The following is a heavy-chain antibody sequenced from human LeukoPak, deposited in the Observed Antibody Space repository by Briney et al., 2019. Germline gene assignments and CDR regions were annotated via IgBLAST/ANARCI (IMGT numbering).Heavy chain of an antibody. CDR2: IYYSGST. V-gene: IGHV4-59*01. Sequence: SSETLSLTCTVSGGSINSYYWSWIRQPPGKGLEWIGYIYYSGSTNYNPSLKSRVTISVDTSKNQFSLKLSSVTAADTAVYYCARVDPRYYYYYMDVWGKGTTVTVSS. CDR3: ARVDPRYYYYYMDV. J-gene: IGHJ6*03. CDR1: GGSINSYY.